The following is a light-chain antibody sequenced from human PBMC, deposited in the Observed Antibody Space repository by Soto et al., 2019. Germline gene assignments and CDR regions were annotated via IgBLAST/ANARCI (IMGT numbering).Light chain of an antibody. CDR3: GTWDSSLSVNYV. Sequence: PGQKVTISCSGSSSNIGNNYVSWYQQLPGTAPKLLIYENNKRPSGIPDRFSGSKSGTSATLGITGLQTGDEADYYCGTWDSSLSVNYVFGTGTKVTVL. J-gene: IGLJ1*01. CDR1: SSNIGNNY. CDR2: ENN. V-gene: IGLV1-51*02.